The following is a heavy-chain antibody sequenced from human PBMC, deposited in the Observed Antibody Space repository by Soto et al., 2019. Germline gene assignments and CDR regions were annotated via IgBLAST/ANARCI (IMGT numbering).Heavy chain of an antibody. V-gene: IGHV4-59*01. J-gene: IGHJ4*02. D-gene: IGHD4-17*01. CDR3: ARCGDYPYYFDY. CDR1: GGSMSSYY. CDR2: IYYTGTT. Sequence: AESRFGTGCISGGSMSSYYWSWIRQPPGKGLEWIGYIYYTGTTNYNPSLKSRVTISVDTSKNQFSLKLSSVTAADTAVYYCARCGDYPYYFDYWGQGTLVTVS.